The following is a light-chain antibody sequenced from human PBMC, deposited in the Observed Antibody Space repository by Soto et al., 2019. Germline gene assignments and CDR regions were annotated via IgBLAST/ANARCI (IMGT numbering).Light chain of an antibody. J-gene: IGLJ1*01. CDR3: CSFAGSNTFV. V-gene: IGLV2-23*03. CDR1: SSDVGSYNL. Sequence: QSALTQPASVSGTSGQSITLSCTGTSSDVGSYNLVSWYQQHPGKAPKLMIYEGSKRPSGVSNRFSGSKSGNTASLTISGLRAEDEADYYCCSFAGSNTFVFGTGTKVTVL. CDR2: EGS.